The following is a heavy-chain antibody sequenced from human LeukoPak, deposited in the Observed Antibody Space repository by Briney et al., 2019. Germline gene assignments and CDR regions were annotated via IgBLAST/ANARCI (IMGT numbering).Heavy chain of an antibody. CDR3: AKTATTFFDY. D-gene: IGHD5-12*01. V-gene: IGHV3-30*02. CDR2: IRYDGSNK. J-gene: IGHJ4*02. Sequence: PGRSLRLSCAASGLTFSSYGMHWVRQAPGKGREWVAFIRYDGSNKYYADSVKGRFTISRDNSKNTLYLQMNSLRAEDTAVYYCAKTATTFFDYWGQGTLVTVSS. CDR1: GLTFSSYG.